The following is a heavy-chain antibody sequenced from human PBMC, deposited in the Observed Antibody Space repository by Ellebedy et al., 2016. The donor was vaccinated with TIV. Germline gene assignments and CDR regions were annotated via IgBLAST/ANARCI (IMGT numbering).Heavy chain of an antibody. V-gene: IGHV1-18*04. Sequence: ASVKVSCKASGYTFTSYGISWVRQAPGQGLEWMGWISAYNGNTNYAQKFQGRVTITADESTSTAYMELSSLRSEDTAVYYCARRRRSYGSGRYYYYYYGMDVWGQGTTVTVSS. CDR1: GYTFTSYG. J-gene: IGHJ6*02. D-gene: IGHD3-10*01. CDR2: ISAYNGNT. CDR3: ARRRRSYGSGRYYYYYYGMDV.